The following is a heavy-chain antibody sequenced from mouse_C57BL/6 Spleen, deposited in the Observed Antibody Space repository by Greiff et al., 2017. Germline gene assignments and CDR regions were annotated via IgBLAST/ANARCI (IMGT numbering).Heavy chain of an antibody. CDR1: GYTFTSYW. V-gene: IGHV1-55*01. Sequence: VQLQQPGAELVKPGASVKMSCKASGYTFTSYWITWVKQRPGQGLEWIGDIYPGSGSTNYNEKFKSKATLTVDTSSSTAYMQLSSLTSEDSAVYYCARWAYYSNYGDYWGQGTTLTVSS. CDR3: ARWAYYSNYGDY. CDR2: IYPGSGST. D-gene: IGHD2-5*01. J-gene: IGHJ2*01.